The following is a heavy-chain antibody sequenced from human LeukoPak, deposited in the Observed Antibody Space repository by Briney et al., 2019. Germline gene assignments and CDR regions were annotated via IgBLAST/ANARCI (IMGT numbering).Heavy chain of an antibody. D-gene: IGHD6-13*01. Sequence: PGGSLRLSCAASGFTFDDYAMHWVRQAPGKGLERVSGISWNSGSIGYADSVKGRFTISRDNAKNSLYLQMNSLRAEDTALYYCAKGMSSSWLNDYFDYWGQGTLVTVSS. CDR3: AKGMSSSWLNDYFDY. CDR1: GFTFDDYA. J-gene: IGHJ4*02. CDR2: ISWNSGSI. V-gene: IGHV3-9*01.